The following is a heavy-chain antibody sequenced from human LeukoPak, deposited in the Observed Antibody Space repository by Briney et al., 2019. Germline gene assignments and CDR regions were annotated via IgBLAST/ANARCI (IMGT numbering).Heavy chain of an antibody. CDR1: GFTFGDYA. V-gene: IGHV3-49*04. J-gene: IGHJ4*02. Sequence: GGSLRLSCTASGFTFGDYAMSWVRQAPGKGLEWVGFIRSKAYGGTTEYAASVKGRFTISRDDSKSIAYLQMNSLKTEDTAVYYCTRSWYHYDSSPIDYWGQGTLVTVSS. D-gene: IGHD3-22*01. CDR2: IRSKAYGGTT. CDR3: TRSWYHYDSSPIDY.